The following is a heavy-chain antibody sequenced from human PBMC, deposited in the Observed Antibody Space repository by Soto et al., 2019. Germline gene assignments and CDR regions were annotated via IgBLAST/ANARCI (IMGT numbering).Heavy chain of an antibody. J-gene: IGHJ4*02. D-gene: IGHD5-12*01. Sequence: VQLVQSGAEVKKPGSSVKVSCKTSGDTFGTFAINWIRQAPGRGLEWLGGGVPVFGTPNYAPDFQGRVTTTARAAANASFLEVISLSSDDAAIYYCAPTSRGYTAFFEFWGLGTLVIVSS. CDR3: APTSRGYTAFFEF. CDR2: GVPVFGTP. CDR1: GDTFGTFA. V-gene: IGHV1-69*12.